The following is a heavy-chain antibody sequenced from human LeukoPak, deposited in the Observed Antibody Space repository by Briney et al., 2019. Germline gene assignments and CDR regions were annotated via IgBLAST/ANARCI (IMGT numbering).Heavy chain of an antibody. CDR1: GGSFSDYY. J-gene: IGHJ4*02. CDR3: ARAKESPYDSSGYYPDY. V-gene: IGHV4-59*01. CDR2: IYYSGST. Sequence: PSETLSLTCAVYGGSFSDYYWSWIRQPPGKGLEWIGYIYYSGSTNYNPSLKSRVTISVDTSKNQFTLKLSSVTAAETAVYYCARAKESPYDSSGYYPDYWGQGTLVTVSS. D-gene: IGHD3-22*01.